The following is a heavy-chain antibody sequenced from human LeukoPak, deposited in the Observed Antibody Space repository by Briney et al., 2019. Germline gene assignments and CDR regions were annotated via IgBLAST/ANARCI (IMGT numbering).Heavy chain of an antibody. CDR3: ARARSGKWGFDY. Sequence: SETLSLTCIVSGGSISSNNYNWGWIRQPPGKGLEWIGNIYYSGSTYYNPSLKSRVTISVDTSKNQFSPKLSSVTAADTAVYYCARARSGKWGFDYWGQGTLVTVSS. CDR2: IYYSGST. D-gene: IGHD1-26*01. J-gene: IGHJ4*02. V-gene: IGHV4-39*01. CDR1: GGSISSNNYN.